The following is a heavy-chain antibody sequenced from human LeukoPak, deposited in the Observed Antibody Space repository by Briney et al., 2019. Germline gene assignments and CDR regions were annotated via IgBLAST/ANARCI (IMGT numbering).Heavy chain of an antibody. Sequence: ASVKVSCKASGYTFTGYYMHWVRQAPGQGLEWMGWINPNSGGTYYAQKFQGRVTMTSDTSISTAYMELSRLRSDNTAVYYCARDLYGGTSATFDYWGQGTLVTVAS. CDR2: INPNSGGT. J-gene: IGHJ4*02. CDR1: GYTFTGYY. D-gene: IGHD4-23*01. V-gene: IGHV1-2*02. CDR3: ARDLYGGTSATFDY.